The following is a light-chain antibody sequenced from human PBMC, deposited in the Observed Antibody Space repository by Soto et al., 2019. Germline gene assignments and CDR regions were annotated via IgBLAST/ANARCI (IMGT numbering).Light chain of an antibody. CDR3: QKHGGSPIN. Sequence: IVLTESPATVSLSPVERATLSWGASERVSSSNLAWYQQKPGQAPRLLIYGASTRATDIPARFSGSGSGTEFTLTISRLEPEDFAVYYCQKHGGSPINCGQGTQLEIK. J-gene: IGKJ5*01. CDR2: GAS. V-gene: IGKV3-20*01. CDR1: ERVSSSN.